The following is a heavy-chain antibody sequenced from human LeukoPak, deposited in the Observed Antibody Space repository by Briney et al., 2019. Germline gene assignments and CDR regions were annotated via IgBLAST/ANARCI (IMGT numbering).Heavy chain of an antibody. Sequence: GGSLRLSCAASGFTFSTYWMHWVRQAPGKGLVWVSRIKSDGSTTDYADSVKGRFTISRDNAKNTLHLQMNSLRAEDTAVYYCARNENSGWGYFDYWGQGTLVTVSS. CDR3: ARNENSGWGYFDY. D-gene: IGHD5-12*01. CDR1: GFTFSTYW. V-gene: IGHV3-74*01. J-gene: IGHJ4*02. CDR2: IKSDGSTT.